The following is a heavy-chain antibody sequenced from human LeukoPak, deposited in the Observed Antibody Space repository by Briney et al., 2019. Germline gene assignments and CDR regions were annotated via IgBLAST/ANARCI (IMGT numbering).Heavy chain of an antibody. V-gene: IGHV3-21*01. CDR1: GFTFSTYS. CDR3: ARGEYSSSWYENFAPFYFGY. Sequence: PGGSLRLSCAASGFTFSTYSMNWVRQAPGKGLEWVSSISSSSSYIYYADSVKGRFTISRDNAKNSLYLQVNSLRAEDTAVYYCARGEYSSSWYENFAPFYFGYWGQGTLVTVSS. J-gene: IGHJ4*02. CDR2: ISSSSSYI. D-gene: IGHD6-13*01.